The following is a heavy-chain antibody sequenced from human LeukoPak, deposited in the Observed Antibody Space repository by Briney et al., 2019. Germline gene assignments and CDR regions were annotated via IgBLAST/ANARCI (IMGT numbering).Heavy chain of an antibody. CDR3: ARWIGGYFDY. Sequence: SETLSLTCTVSGGSISSYYWSWIRQPPGKGLEWIGYIYYSGSTNYNPSLKSRVTISLDTSKNQFSLRVSSVTAADTAVYYCARWIGGYFDYWGQGALVTVSS. CDR2: IYYSGST. CDR1: GGSISSYY. J-gene: IGHJ4*02. D-gene: IGHD3-16*01. V-gene: IGHV4-59*01.